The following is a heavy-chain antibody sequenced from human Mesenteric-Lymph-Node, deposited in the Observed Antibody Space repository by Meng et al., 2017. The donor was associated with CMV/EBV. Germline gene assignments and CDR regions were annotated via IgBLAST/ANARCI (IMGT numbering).Heavy chain of an antibody. CDR1: GFTFSNYP. Sequence: GGSLRLSCAASGFTFSNYPMHWVRQAPGKGLEWVALILYEERDKYYADSVKGRFTISRDISKKTLYLQMNSLRAEDTAVYYCARASVVPPTLYYFDYWGQGTMVTVSS. J-gene: IGHJ4*02. CDR2: ILYEERDK. V-gene: IGHV3-30*04. CDR3: ARASVVPPTLYYFDY. D-gene: IGHD2-15*01.